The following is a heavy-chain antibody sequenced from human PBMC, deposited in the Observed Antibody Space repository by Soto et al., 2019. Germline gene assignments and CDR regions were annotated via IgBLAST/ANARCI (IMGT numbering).Heavy chain of an antibody. D-gene: IGHD3-22*01. V-gene: IGHV1-18*04. CDR2: INAFSGIT. Sequence: QVQLVQSGAEVKKPGASVNVSCKASGYTFTTYSVTWMRQAPGQGLEWMGWINAFSGITKYAQNLQDRITMTTDTSTSTVYMELRSLRSEDTAIYYCAREKFYGSSGYYVGNWYFDLWGRGTLVTVSS. J-gene: IGHJ2*01. CDR1: GYTFTTYS. CDR3: AREKFYGSSGYYVGNWYFDL.